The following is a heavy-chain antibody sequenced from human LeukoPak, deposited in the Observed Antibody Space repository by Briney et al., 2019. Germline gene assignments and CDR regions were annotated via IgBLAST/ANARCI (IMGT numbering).Heavy chain of an antibody. CDR2: INHSGST. CDR1: GGSFGGCY. V-gene: IGHV4-34*01. Sequence: SETLSLTCAVYGGSFGGCYWSWTRQPPGKGLEWIGEINHSGSTNYNPSLKSRVTISVDTSKNQFSLNLSSVTAADTAVYYCARGRTVWGQGTLVTVSS. J-gene: IGHJ4*02. CDR3: ARGRTV. D-gene: IGHD4-11*01.